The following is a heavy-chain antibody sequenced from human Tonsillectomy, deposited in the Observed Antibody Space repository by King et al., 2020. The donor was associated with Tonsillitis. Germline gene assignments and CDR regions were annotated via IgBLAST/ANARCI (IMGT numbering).Heavy chain of an antibody. Sequence: QLVQSGPEVKKPGTSVKVSCKASGFTFSRSAMQWVRQARGQRPEWIGWIVVGSGNTNYAQKFQERVTMTRDMSASTAYMELSSLRSEETAVYYCAALTGTTGIYWGQGTLVTVSS. D-gene: IGHD1-7*01. V-gene: IGHV1-58*02. CDR3: AALTGTTGIY. CDR1: GFTFSRSA. CDR2: IVVGSGNT. J-gene: IGHJ4*02.